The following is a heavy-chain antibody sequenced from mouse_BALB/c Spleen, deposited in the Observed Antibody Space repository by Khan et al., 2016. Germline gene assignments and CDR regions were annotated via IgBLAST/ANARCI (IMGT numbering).Heavy chain of an antibody. V-gene: IGHV3-6*02. CDR1: AYSITSGYY. CDR3: ARWDFGSRRYYFDY. Sequence: EVQLQESGPGLVKPSQSLSLTCSVTAYSITSGYYWNWIRQFPGNKLEWMGYISYDGSNNYNPSLKNRFSITRDTSRNQFFLKLNSVTTEDTATSYCARWDFGSRRYYFDYWGQGTTLTVSS. D-gene: IGHD1-1*01. J-gene: IGHJ2*01. CDR2: ISYDGSN.